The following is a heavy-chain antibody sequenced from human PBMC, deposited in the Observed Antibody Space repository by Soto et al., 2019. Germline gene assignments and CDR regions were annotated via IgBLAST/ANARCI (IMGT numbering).Heavy chain of an antibody. V-gene: IGHV4-4*07. D-gene: IGHD6-19*01. J-gene: IGHJ4*02. CDR3: ARARKKQWLVLRGYYFDY. Sequence: PSETLSLTCTVSGGSISSYYWSWIRQPAGKGLEWIGRIYTSGSTSYNPSLKSRVTMSVDTSKNQFSPKLSSVTAADTAVYYCARARKKQWLVLRGYYFDYWGQGTLVTVSS. CDR1: GGSISSYY. CDR2: IYTSGST.